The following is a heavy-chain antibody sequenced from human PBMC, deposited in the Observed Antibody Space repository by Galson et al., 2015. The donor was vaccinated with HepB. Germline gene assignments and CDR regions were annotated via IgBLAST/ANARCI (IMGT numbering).Heavy chain of an antibody. CDR1: GGSISSGGYY. V-gene: IGHV4-31*02. D-gene: IGHD3-22*01. Sequence: VSGGSISSGGYYWSWIRQHPGKGLEWIGYIYYSGSTYYNPSLKSRVTISVDTSKNQFSLKLSSVTAADTAVYYCARDLISSGYARGSYYYYYMDVWGKGTTVTVSS. CDR2: IYYSGST. J-gene: IGHJ6*03. CDR3: ARDLISSGYARGSYYYYYMDV.